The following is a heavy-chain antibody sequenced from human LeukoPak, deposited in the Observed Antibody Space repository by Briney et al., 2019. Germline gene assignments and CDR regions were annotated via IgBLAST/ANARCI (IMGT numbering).Heavy chain of an antibody. J-gene: IGHJ4*02. D-gene: IGHD3-10*01. V-gene: IGHV4-4*07. CDR1: GGSISSYY. CDR2: IYTSGST. Sequence: SETLSLTCTVSGGSISSYYWSWIRRPAGKGLEWIGRIYTSGSTNYNPSLKSRVTMSVDTSKNQFSLKLSSVTAADTAVYYCARVNYGSGAYYFDYWGQGTLVTVSS. CDR3: ARVNYGSGAYYFDY.